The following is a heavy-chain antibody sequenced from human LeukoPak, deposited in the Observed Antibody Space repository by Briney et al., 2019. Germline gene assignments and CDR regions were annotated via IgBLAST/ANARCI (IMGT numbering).Heavy chain of an antibody. CDR1: GGSISSSSYY. CDR3: ARGSGSYGSNMDV. CDR2: IYYSGST. D-gene: IGHD3-10*01. V-gene: IGHV4-39*07. Sequence: SETLSLTCTVSGGSISSSSYYWGWIRQPPGKGLEWIGSIYYSGSTYYNPSLKSRVTISIDTSKNQFSLKLNSVTVADTAIYYCARGSGSYGSNMDVWGKGTTVTIPS. J-gene: IGHJ6*03.